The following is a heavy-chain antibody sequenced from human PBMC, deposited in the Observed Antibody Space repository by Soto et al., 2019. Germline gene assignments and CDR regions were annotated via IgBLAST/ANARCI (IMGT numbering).Heavy chain of an antibody. Sequence: QVQLVQSGAEVKKPGASVKVSCKASGYTFSSYDINWVRQATGQGLEWMGWMNPKSGYTGYAQKFQGRVTMTRDTSIRTAYMEVSSLRSEDTAIYYCARAYGDLDVWGQGTTVTVSS. CDR2: MNPKSGYT. CDR1: GYTFSSYD. CDR3: ARAYGDLDV. V-gene: IGHV1-8*01. J-gene: IGHJ6*02. D-gene: IGHD2-21*01.